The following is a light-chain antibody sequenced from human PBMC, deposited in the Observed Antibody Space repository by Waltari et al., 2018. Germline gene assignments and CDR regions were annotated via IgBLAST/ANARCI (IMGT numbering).Light chain of an antibody. J-gene: IGKJ1*01. Sequence: EIVLTQSPDTLSLSPGERATLSCRASQSISTYLAWYQQRPGQAPRLLIYDASNRATDIPARFSGSGSGTDFTLTISSLEPEDFAVYYCQQRSNWWTFGQGTKVEIK. CDR2: DAS. CDR1: QSISTY. V-gene: IGKV3-11*01. CDR3: QQRSNWWT.